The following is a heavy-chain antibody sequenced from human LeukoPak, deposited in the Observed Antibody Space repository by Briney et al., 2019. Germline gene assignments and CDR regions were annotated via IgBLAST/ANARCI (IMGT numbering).Heavy chain of an antibody. V-gene: IGHV4-39*07. D-gene: IGHD6-19*01. CDR2: TYYSGST. Sequence: SETLSLTCTVSGGSISSSSYYWGWIRQPPGKGLEWIGSTYYSGSTYYNPSLKSRVTISVDTSKNQFSLKLSSVTAADTAVYYCATSIAVATNWFDPWGQGTLVTVSS. CDR3: ATSIAVATNWFDP. CDR1: GGSISSSSYY. J-gene: IGHJ5*02.